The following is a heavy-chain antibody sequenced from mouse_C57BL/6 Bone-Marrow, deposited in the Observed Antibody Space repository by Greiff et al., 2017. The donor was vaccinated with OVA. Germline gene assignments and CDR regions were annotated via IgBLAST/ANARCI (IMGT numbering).Heavy chain of an antibody. J-gene: IGHJ3*01. CDR1: GYAFSSSW. V-gene: IGHV1-82*01. CDR3: ALGYYYGSSYDAWFAY. CDR2: IYPGDGDT. D-gene: IGHD1-1*01. Sequence: QVQLQQSGPELVKPGASVKISCKASGYAFSSSWMNWVKQRPGKGLEWIGRIYPGDGDTNYNGKFKGKATLTADKSSSTAYMQLSSLTSEDSAVYFCALGYYYGSSYDAWFAYWGQGTLVTVSA.